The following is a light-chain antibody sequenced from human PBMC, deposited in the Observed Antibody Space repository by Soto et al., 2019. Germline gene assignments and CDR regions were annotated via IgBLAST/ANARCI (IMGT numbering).Light chain of an antibody. Sequence: DIVMTQSPLSLSVTPGEPASISCRSSQSLLHSSGNNYLDWYLQKPGQSPQLLIYLGSNRAPGVPARLSGSGSGTDFTLKISRVEAEDVGVYYCMQALQTPLTFGGGTKVEIK. CDR1: QSLLHSSGNNY. CDR2: LGS. J-gene: IGKJ4*01. V-gene: IGKV2-28*01. CDR3: MQALQTPLT.